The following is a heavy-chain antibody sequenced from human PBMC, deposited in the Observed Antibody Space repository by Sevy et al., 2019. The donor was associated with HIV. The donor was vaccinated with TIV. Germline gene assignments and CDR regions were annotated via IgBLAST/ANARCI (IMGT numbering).Heavy chain of an antibody. Sequence: GGALRLSCAASGFTFSSYAMSWVRQAPGKGLEWVSAISGSGGSTYYADSVKGRFTISRDNSKNTLFLQMNSLRAEDTAVYYCAKDVGVAGPYYFDYWGQGTLVTVSS. V-gene: IGHV3-23*01. CDR1: GFTFSSYA. J-gene: IGHJ4*02. D-gene: IGHD6-19*01. CDR2: ISGSGGST. CDR3: AKDVGVAGPYYFDY.